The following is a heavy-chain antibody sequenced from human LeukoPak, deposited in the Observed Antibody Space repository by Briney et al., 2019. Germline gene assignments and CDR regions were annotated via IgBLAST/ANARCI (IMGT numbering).Heavy chain of an antibody. D-gene: IGHD3-22*01. Sequence: ASVKVSCKASGYTFTSYAMHWVRQAPGQRLEWMGWINAGNGNAKYSQKFQGRVTITRDTSASTAYMELSSLRSEDTAVYYCARPEYYYDSSGLDYWGQGTLVTVSS. CDR1: GYTFTSYA. V-gene: IGHV1-3*01. CDR2: INAGNGNA. CDR3: ARPEYYYDSSGLDY. J-gene: IGHJ4*02.